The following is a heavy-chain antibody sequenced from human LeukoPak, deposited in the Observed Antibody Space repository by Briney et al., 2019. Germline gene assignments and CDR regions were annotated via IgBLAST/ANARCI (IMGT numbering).Heavy chain of an antibody. V-gene: IGHV3-30*02. CDR1: GFTFCSYG. J-gene: IGHJ3*02. D-gene: IGHD2-2*01. CDR2: IRYDGSNK. CDR3: AKDRGKADIVVVPAAFHHDAFDS. Sequence: PGGSLRLSCAASGFTFCSYGMHWVRQAPGKGLEWGAFIRYDGSNKYYADSVKGRFTISRDNSEDTLYLQMNSLRAEDTAVYYCAKDRGKADIVVVPAAFHHDAFDSWGQGTMVTVSS.